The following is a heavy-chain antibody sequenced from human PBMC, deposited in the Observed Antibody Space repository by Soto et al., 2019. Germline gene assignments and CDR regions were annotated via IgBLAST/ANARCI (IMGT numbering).Heavy chain of an antibody. V-gene: IGHV3-74*01. Sequence: GGSLRLSCAASGFTFSSYWMHWVRQAPGKGLVWVARINRDGSSTSYADSVKGRCTISRDNAKNPLYLQMNSLRAEDTAVYYCAREVGSSSSHAFDIWGQGTMVTVSS. J-gene: IGHJ3*02. CDR3: AREVGSSSSHAFDI. CDR2: INRDGSST. D-gene: IGHD6-6*01. CDR1: GFTFSSYW.